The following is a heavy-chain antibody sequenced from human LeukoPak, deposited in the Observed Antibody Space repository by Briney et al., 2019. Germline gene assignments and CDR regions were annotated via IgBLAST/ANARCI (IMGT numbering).Heavy chain of an antibody. CDR2: MTSSGTTI. CDR1: GFTFSDYY. CDR3: ARLEQYHRGHFYYYMDV. D-gene: IGHD2-2*01. Sequence: GGSLRLSCAASGFTFSDYYMTWIRQAPGKGLGWVSYMTSSGTTIYYADSVRGRLTISRDNAKKSLYLQMNSLRAEDTAVYYCARLEQYHRGHFYYYMDVWGKGTTVTVSS. V-gene: IGHV3-11*01. J-gene: IGHJ6*03.